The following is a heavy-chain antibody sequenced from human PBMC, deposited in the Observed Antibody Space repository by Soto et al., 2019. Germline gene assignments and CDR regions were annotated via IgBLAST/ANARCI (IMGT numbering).Heavy chain of an antibody. Sequence: SETLSLTCAVYGGSFSCYYWSWIRQPPGKGLEWIGEINHSGSTNYNPSLKSRVTISVDTSKNQFSLKLSSVTAADTAVYYCARRKLGYCSSTSCYTPRYYYGMDVWGQGTTVTVSS. V-gene: IGHV4-34*01. CDR3: ARRKLGYCSSTSCYTPRYYYGMDV. CDR2: INHSGST. CDR1: GGSFSCYY. D-gene: IGHD2-2*02. J-gene: IGHJ6*02.